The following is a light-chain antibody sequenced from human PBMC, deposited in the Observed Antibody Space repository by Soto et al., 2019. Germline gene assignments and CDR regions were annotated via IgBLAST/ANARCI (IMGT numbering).Light chain of an antibody. J-gene: IGKJ3*01. CDR3: QHYNNLPPFT. V-gene: IGKV1-33*01. CDR1: QDIRTA. CDR2: GAS. Sequence: IQMTQSPSSLSASVGARVTITCQASQDIRTALSWFQQKPGRAPKLLIYGASYLETGVQSRFRGSGSGTDFTFTISSLQPEDIATYYCQHYNNLPPFTFGPGTKVDIK.